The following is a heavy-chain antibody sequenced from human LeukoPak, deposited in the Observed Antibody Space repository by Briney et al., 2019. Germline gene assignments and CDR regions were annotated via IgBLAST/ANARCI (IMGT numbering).Heavy chain of an antibody. CDR2: INPNSGGT. CDR3: ARDPGVTTTSGYFDY. CDR1: GYTFTDYY. J-gene: IGHJ4*02. V-gene: IGHV1-2*02. D-gene: IGHD4-17*01. Sequence: ASVRVSCKASGYTFTDYYMHWVRQAPGQGLEWMGWINPNSGGTNYAQKFQGRVTMTRDTSISTAYMELSRLRSDDTAVYYCARDPGVTTTSGYFDYWGQGTLVTVSS.